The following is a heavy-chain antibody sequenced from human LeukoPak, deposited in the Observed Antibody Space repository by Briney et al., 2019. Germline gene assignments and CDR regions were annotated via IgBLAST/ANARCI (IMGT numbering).Heavy chain of an antibody. V-gene: IGHV3-48*03. CDR2: ISSSGSTI. CDR1: GFTFRSYE. D-gene: IGHD6-13*01. J-gene: IGHJ6*02. CDR3: AREGRAAAGPYYYYGMDV. Sequence: GGSLRLSCAASGFTFRSYEMNWVRQAPGKGLEWVSYISSSGSTIYYADSVKGRFTISRDNAKNSLYLQMNSLRAEDTAVYYCAREGRAAAGPYYYYGMDVWGQGTTVTVSS.